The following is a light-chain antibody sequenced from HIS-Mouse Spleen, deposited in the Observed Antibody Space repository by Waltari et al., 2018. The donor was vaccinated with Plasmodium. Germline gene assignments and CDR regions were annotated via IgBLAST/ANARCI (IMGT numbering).Light chain of an antibody. CDR2: GAS. J-gene: IGKJ3*01. Sequence: EIVMTQSQAPLSVSLGERATLSCRASQSVSSNLACYQQKPGQAPRLLIYGASTRATGIPARFSGSGSGTEFTLTISSLQSEDFAVYYCQQYNNWSFTFGPGTKVDIK. CDR1: QSVSSN. CDR3: QQYNNWSFT. V-gene: IGKV3-15*01.